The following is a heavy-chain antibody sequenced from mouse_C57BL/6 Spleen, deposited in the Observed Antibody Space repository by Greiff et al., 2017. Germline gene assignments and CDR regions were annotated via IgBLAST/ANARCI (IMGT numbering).Heavy chain of an antibody. Sequence: EVQLVESGGGLVKPGGSLKLSCAASGFTFSSYAMSWVRQTPEKRLEWVATISDGGSYTYYPDNVKGRFPISRDNAKNNLYLQMSHLKSEDTAMYYCARDGELGRDYAMDYWGQGTSVTVSS. CDR3: ARDGELGRDYAMDY. V-gene: IGHV5-4*01. J-gene: IGHJ4*01. CDR2: ISDGGSYT. D-gene: IGHD4-1*01. CDR1: GFTFSSYA.